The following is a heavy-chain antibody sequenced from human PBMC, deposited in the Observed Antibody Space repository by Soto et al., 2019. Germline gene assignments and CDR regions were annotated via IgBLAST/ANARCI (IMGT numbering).Heavy chain of an antibody. D-gene: IGHD4-17*01. CDR1: GGPITYGDYD. V-gene: IGHV4-30-4*01. Sequence: TXETLSLSCSVSGGPITYGDYDWTWIRQPPGKGLEFIGYVYSTGTTYYDPSFQSRVMMSQDTSKNEFSMTLSSLTAADTAVYYCARATYGDLHDWGQGTLVTVSS. CDR3: ARATYGDLHD. J-gene: IGHJ4*02. CDR2: VYSTGTT.